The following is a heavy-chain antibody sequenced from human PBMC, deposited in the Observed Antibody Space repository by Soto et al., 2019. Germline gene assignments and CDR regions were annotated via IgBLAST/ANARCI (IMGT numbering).Heavy chain of an antibody. D-gene: IGHD6-19*01. CDR3: GRDEGGSRGWRGGFDI. CDR1: GYTFTSYG. V-gene: IGHV1-18*01. CDR2: ISANNGNT. Sequence: QVQLVQSGAEVKKPGASVKVSCKASGYTFTSYGISWVRQAPGQGLEWMGWISANNGNTNYAQKLQGRVTMTTDTAQRTAYMGLRSPRSDDTAVYYCGRDEGGSRGWRGGFDIWGQGKMVTVSS. J-gene: IGHJ3*02.